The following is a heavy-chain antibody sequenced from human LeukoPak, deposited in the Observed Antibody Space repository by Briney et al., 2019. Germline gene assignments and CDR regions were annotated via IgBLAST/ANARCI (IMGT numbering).Heavy chain of an antibody. CDR1: GGSFSGYY. CDR2: INHSGST. D-gene: IGHD6-19*01. Sequence: SETLSLTCAVYGGSFSGYYWSWIRQPPGKGLEWIGEINHSGSTNYNPSLKSRVTISVDTSKNQFSLKLSSVTAADTAAYYCAACIAVAVDYWGQGTLVTVSS. CDR3: AACIAVAVDY. J-gene: IGHJ4*02. V-gene: IGHV4-34*01.